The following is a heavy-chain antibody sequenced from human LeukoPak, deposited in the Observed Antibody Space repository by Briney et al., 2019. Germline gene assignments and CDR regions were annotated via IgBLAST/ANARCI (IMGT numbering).Heavy chain of an antibody. CDR3: ARHITASYDMDV. CDR2: ISGSSIHI. Sequence: GGSLRLSCAASGFTFSSYSMNWVRQAPGKGLEWVSSISGSSIHIYYADSVKGRFNISRDNAKNSLYLQMNSLRAEDTAVYYCARHITASYDMDVWGQGTTVTVSS. CDR1: GFTFSSYS. D-gene: IGHD3-16*01. V-gene: IGHV3-21*01. J-gene: IGHJ6*02.